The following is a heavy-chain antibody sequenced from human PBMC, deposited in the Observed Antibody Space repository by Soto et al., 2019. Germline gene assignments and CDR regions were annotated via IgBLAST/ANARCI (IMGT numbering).Heavy chain of an antibody. J-gene: IGHJ6*03. CDR3: ASRGKKSFYYYMDV. Sequence: QVQLQESGPGLVKPSETLSLTCTVSGGSISSYYWTWVRQSPGKGLEWIGYVFSSGSTNYNPSLESRVTISLDTSKNQFSRKVISVTAADTAVYYCASRGKKSFYYYMDVWGKGTTVTVSS. V-gene: IGHV4-59*12. CDR2: VFSSGST. CDR1: GGSISSYY.